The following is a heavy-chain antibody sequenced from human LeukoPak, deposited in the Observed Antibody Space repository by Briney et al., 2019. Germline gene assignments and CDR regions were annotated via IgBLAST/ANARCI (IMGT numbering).Heavy chain of an antibody. CDR3: TKGPYHYDSSGYSRRWFDP. CDR2: ISGSGGRT. D-gene: IGHD3-22*01. CDR1: GFTFSSYA. V-gene: IGHV3-23*01. J-gene: IGHJ5*02. Sequence: PGGSLRLSCAASGFTFSSYAMSWVRQAPGKGLEWVSSISGSGGRTYYADSVKGRFTISRDNSKNTLYLQMNSLRAEDTAVYYCTKGPYHYDSSGYSRRWFDPWGQGTLVTVSS.